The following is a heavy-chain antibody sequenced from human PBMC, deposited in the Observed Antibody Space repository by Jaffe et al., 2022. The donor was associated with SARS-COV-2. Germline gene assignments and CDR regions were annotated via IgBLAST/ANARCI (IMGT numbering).Heavy chain of an antibody. V-gene: IGHV3-30*04. D-gene: IGHD6-13*01. CDR1: GFTFSSYA. CDR3: ARDRFGHDLRTLTAAGMWGNNYYYYYMDV. CDR2: ISYDGSNK. Sequence: QVQLVESGGGVVQPGRSLRLSCAASGFTFSSYAMHWVRQAPGKGLEWVAVISYDGSNKYYADSVKGRFTISRDNSKNTLYLQMNSLRAEDTAVYYCARDRFGHDLRTLTAAGMWGNNYYYYYMDVWGKGTTVTVSS. J-gene: IGHJ6*03.